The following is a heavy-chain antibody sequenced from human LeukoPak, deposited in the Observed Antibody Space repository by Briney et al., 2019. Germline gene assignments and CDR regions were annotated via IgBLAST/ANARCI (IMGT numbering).Heavy chain of an antibody. CDR2: INPNSGGT. CDR1: GYTFTGYY. CDR3: AKSIAVAADYYYYYMDV. V-gene: IGHV1-2*02. J-gene: IGHJ6*03. D-gene: IGHD6-19*01. Sequence: GASVKVSCKASGYTFTGYYMHWVRQAPGQGLEWMGWINPNSGGTNYAQKFQGRVTMTRDTSISTAYMELSRLRSDDTAVYYCAKSIAVAADYYYYYMDVWGKGTTVTVSS.